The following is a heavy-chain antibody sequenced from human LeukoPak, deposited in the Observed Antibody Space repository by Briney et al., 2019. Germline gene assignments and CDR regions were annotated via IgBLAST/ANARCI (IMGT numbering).Heavy chain of an antibody. Sequence: ASVKVSCKASGYTLTDHPMHLVRQAAGQGLEWMGWISAYNGNTNYAQKLQGSVTMTTDTSTSTAYMELRSLRSDDTAVYYCARAGWLVLDYWGQGTLVTVSS. CDR1: GYTLTDHP. J-gene: IGHJ4*02. CDR3: ARAGWLVLDY. D-gene: IGHD6-19*01. CDR2: ISAYNGNT. V-gene: IGHV1-18*04.